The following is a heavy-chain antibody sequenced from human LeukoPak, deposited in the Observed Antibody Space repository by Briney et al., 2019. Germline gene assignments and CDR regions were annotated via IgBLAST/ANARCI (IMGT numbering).Heavy chain of an antibody. CDR2: ITGGSTTK. V-gene: IGHV3-48*03. CDR3: ARDGDIAVATAPYYFDY. CDR1: GFTFSYYE. Sequence: PGGSLRLSCAASGFTFSYYEMIWVRQAPGKGLEWVSYITGGSTTKNYADSVKGRFTISRDNAKNSLYLQMNSLRAEDTAIYYCARDGDIAVATAPYYFDYWGQGILVTISS. J-gene: IGHJ4*02. D-gene: IGHD6-19*01.